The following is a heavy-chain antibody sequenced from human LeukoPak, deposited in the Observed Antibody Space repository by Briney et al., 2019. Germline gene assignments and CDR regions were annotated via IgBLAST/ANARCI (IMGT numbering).Heavy chain of an antibody. CDR2: ISAYKGNT. CDR1: GYTFTSYG. Sequence: ASVKVSCKASGYTFTSYGISWVRQAPGQGLEWMGWISAYKGNTNYAQKFQGRVTMTTDTSTSTAYMELTGLRSDDMAVYYCARSVLVTTPSDSWGQGTLVTMSS. J-gene: IGHJ4*02. V-gene: IGHV1-18*03. CDR3: ARSVLVTTPSDS. D-gene: IGHD2-21*02.